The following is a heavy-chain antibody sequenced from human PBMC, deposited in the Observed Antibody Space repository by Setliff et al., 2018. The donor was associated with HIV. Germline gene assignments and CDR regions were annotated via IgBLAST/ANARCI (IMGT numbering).Heavy chain of an antibody. D-gene: IGHD4-17*01. CDR1: RGSISRYY. J-gene: IGHJ3*02. V-gene: IGHV4-59*01. CDR2: IYYTGTT. CDR3: ARDRPPSTVDMLGAFDR. Sequence: PSETLSLTCTVSRGSISRYYWSWIRQPPGKGLEWIGYIYYTGTTKYNPSLKSRVTMSVDTSKNQLSPKLSSLTAADTAVYYCARDRPPSTVDMLGAFDRWGQGTMVTVSS.